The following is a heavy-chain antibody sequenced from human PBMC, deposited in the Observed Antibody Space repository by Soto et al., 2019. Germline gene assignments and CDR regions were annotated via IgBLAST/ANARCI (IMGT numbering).Heavy chain of an antibody. J-gene: IGHJ4*02. D-gene: IGHD4-17*01. Sequence: EVQLVESGGGLVQPGGSLRLSCAASGFTFSNFWMSWVRQAPGKGLEWVANIKQDGSEKNKVDSVKGRFIISRDNAKNSLSLQINSLRAGDTAVYYFATNTVTKVDDYWGQGTLVTVSS. CDR3: ATNTVTKVDDY. CDR2: IKQDGSEK. CDR1: GFTFSNFW. V-gene: IGHV3-7*03.